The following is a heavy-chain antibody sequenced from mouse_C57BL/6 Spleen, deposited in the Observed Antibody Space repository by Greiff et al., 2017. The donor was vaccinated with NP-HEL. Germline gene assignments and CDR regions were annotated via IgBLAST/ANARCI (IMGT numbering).Heavy chain of an antibody. J-gene: IGHJ1*03. CDR3: ASGEGDFEV. V-gene: IGHV1-69*01. D-gene: IGHD2-13*01. CDR1: GYTFTSYW. Sequence: QVQLQQPGAELVMPGASVKLSCKASGYTFTSYWMHWVKQRPGQGLEWIGEIDPSDSYTNYNQKFKGKSTLTVDKSSSTAYMQLSSLTSEDSAVYYCASGEGDFEVWGTGTTVTVSS. CDR2: IDPSDSYT.